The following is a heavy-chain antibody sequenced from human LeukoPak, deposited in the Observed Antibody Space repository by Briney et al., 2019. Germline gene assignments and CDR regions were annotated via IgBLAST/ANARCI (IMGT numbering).Heavy chain of an antibody. V-gene: IGHV1-2*02. J-gene: IGHJ4*02. CDR1: GYTFTDHH. Sequence: ASVKVSCKTSGYTFTDHHVHWVRQAPGQGLEWMGWFNAKSADTKYAQKFQGRVTMTRDTSISTAYMELSRLRSDDTAVYYCARPDSSGYYSFDYWGQGTLVTVSS. CDR2: FNAKSADT. D-gene: IGHD3-22*01. CDR3: ARPDSSGYYSFDY.